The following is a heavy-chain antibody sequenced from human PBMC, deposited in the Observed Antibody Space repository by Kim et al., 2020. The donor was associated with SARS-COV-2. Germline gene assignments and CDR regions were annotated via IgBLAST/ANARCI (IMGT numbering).Heavy chain of an antibody. Sequence: SVKVSCKASGGTFSSYAISWVRQAPGQGLEWMGGIIPIFGTANYAQKFQGRVTITADESTSTAYMELSSLRSEDTAVYYCARVWVEQRRGYYYYGMDVWGQGTTVTVSS. V-gene: IGHV1-69*13. D-gene: IGHD6-25*01. CDR3: ARVWVEQRRGYYYYGMDV. CDR2: IIPIFGTA. J-gene: IGHJ6*02. CDR1: GGTFSSYA.